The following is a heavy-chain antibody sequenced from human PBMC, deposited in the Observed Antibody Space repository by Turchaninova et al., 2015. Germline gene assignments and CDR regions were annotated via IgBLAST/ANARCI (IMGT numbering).Heavy chain of an antibody. CDR3: ARLDSSRAIAVAGWMYNWFDP. D-gene: IGHD6-19*01. CDR2: ISHSGST. CDR1: SYPFSSRYY. Sequence: QVQLQESGPGLVKPSETLSLACAVSSYPFSSRYYWGWIRQPPGKGLEWIGSISHSGSTYYNPSLKSRVTISVDTSKNQFSLKVSSVTAADTAVYYCARLDSSRAIAVAGWMYNWFDPWGQGTLVTVSS. J-gene: IGHJ5*02. V-gene: IGHV4-38-2*01.